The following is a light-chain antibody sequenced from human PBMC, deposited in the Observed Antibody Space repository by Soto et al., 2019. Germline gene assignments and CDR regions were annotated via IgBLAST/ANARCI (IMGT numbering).Light chain of an antibody. Sequence: EVVLTQSPGTLSLSPGERATLSCRASQTVSSNFLAWYQQKPGQAPRLLIYGASTRATGIPDRYSGSGSGTEFTLTISSLQSEDFAVYYCQQYNDWPPSTFGQGTKVDNK. CDR2: GAS. V-gene: IGKV3D-15*01. CDR1: QTVSSN. J-gene: IGKJ1*01. CDR3: QQYNDWPPST.